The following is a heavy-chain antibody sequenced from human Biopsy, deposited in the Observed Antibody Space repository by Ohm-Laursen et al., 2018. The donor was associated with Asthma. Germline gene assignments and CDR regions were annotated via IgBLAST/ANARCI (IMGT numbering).Heavy chain of an antibody. Sequence: GTLSLTCTVYGGSFSSNYWRWIRQTPGKGLEWLGDTHHSGYTNYNPSLSSRLTLSVDTSKNQFSLKLTSVTAADTAVYFCARDAGSAWSSGLDAFDFWGHGTMVTVSS. V-gene: IGHV4-34*01. CDR3: ARDAGSAWSSGLDAFDF. D-gene: IGHD6-19*01. CDR1: GGSFSSNY. J-gene: IGHJ3*01. CDR2: THHSGYT.